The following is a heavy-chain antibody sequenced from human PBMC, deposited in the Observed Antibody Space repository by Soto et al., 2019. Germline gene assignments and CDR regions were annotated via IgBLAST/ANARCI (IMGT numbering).Heavy chain of an antibody. CDR3: ARDRRPDAFDI. V-gene: IGHV3-66*01. Sequence: GGSLRLSCAASGFTVSSNYMSWVRQAPGKGLEWVSVIYSGDRTYYADSVKGRFTFSRDNFKNTLYLQMNNLRPEDTALYYCARDRRPDAFDIWGQGTMVTVSS. J-gene: IGHJ3*02. CDR2: IYSGDRT. CDR1: GFTVSSNY.